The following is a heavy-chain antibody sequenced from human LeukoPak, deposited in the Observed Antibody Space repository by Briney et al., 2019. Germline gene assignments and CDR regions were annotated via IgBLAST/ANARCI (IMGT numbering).Heavy chain of an antibody. D-gene: IGHD3-10*01. Sequence: KTSQTLSLTCAISGDSVSSNSAAWNWIRQSPSRGHEWLGRTYYRSKWYNDYAVSVKSRITINPDTSKNQFSLQLNSVTPEDTAVYYCARESSCFGSGTYLDYWGQGTLVTVSS. V-gene: IGHV6-1*01. CDR2: TYYRSKWYN. J-gene: IGHJ4*02. CDR3: ARESSCFGSGTYLDY. CDR1: GDSVSSNSAA.